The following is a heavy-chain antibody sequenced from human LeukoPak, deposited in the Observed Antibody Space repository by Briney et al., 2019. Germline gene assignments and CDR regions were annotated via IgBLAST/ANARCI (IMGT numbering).Heavy chain of an antibody. Sequence: GGSLRLSCTASGFTFSSYSMNWVRQAPGKGLEWVSSISSSSSYIYYADSVKGRFTISRDNAKNSLYLQMNSLRAEDTAVYYCARLSGDAFDIWGQGTMVTVSS. V-gene: IGHV3-21*01. CDR2: ISSSSSYI. J-gene: IGHJ3*02. D-gene: IGHD3-10*01. CDR3: ARLSGDAFDI. CDR1: GFTFSSYS.